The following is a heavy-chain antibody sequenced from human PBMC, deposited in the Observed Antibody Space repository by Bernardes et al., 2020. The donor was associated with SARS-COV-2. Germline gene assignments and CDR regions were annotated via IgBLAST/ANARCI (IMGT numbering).Heavy chain of an antibody. Sequence: GGSLRLSRVASGFTFSNSWMSWVRQAPGKGLEWVGRIKKTLDGGTIEYAAPVKGRFTISRDDSKNTMYLQIRSLKTEDTAVYYCTTDMQMNADDSFDIWGQGTRVTVSS. CDR1: GFTFSNSW. V-gene: IGHV3-15*01. CDR2: IKKTLDGGTI. J-gene: IGHJ3*02. CDR3: TTDMQMNADDSFDI. D-gene: IGHD1-1*01.